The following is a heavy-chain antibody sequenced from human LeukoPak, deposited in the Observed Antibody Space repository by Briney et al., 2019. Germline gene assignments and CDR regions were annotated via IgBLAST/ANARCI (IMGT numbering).Heavy chain of an antibody. CDR3: AKDIRHYYDSSGTDY. Sequence: GGSLRLSCAASGFTFSSYAMSWVRQAPGKGLEWVSGISGSGDNTYYADSVKGRFTISRDNSKNTLYVQVNSLGTEDTAVYYCAKDIRHYYDSSGTDYWGQGTLVTVSS. J-gene: IGHJ4*02. CDR1: GFTFSSYA. D-gene: IGHD3-22*01. V-gene: IGHV3-23*01. CDR2: ISGSGDNT.